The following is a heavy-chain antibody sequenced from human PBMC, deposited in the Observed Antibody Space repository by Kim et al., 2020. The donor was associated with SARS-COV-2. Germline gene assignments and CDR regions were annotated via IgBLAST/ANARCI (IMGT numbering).Heavy chain of an antibody. CDR1: GGSISSYY. CDR3: AGPLSIRFDY. V-gene: IGHV4-59*01. Sequence: SETLSLTCTVSGGSISSYYWSWIRQPPGKGLEWIGYIYYSGSTNYNPSLKSRVTISVDTSKNQFSLKLSSVTAADTAVYYCAGPLSIRFDYWGQGTLVTVSS. J-gene: IGHJ4*02. CDR2: IYYSGST.